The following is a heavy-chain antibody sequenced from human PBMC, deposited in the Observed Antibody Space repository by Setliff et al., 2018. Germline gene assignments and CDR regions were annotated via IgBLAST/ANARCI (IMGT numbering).Heavy chain of an antibody. V-gene: IGHV4-4*07. CDR3: ARVRITPYCMDV. Sequence: PSETLSLTCTVSGGSMGSYYWTWIRQSAGKGLEWIGRVYTTGSTAFNPSLNSRVTMSLDKSKNRFSLKLYSVTAADTAVYFCARVRITPYCMDVWGKGTTVTVSS. J-gene: IGHJ6*03. CDR2: VYTTGST. D-gene: IGHD3-10*01. CDR1: GGSMGSYY.